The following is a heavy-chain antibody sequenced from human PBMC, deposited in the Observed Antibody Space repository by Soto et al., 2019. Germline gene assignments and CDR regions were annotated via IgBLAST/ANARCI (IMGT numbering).Heavy chain of an antibody. CDR1: GGSISSGGYS. CDR2: IYHSGST. CDR3: ARREIQAPIDY. J-gene: IGHJ4*02. D-gene: IGHD1-26*01. Sequence: SETLSLTCAVSGGSISSGGYSWSWIRQPPGKGLEWIGYIYHSGSTYYNPSLKSRVTMSVDTSKNQFSLKLTSVTAVDTAVYYCARREIQAPIDYCGQGTLVTVSS. V-gene: IGHV4-30-2*01.